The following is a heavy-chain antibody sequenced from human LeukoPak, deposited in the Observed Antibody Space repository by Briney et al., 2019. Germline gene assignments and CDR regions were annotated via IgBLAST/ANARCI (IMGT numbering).Heavy chain of an antibody. Sequence: ASVKVSCKASGYTFTSYDINWVRQATGQGLEWMGWMNPNSGNTGYAQKFQGRVTMTRNTSISTAYMELSSLRSEDTAVYYCARGLLGYYYYYIDVWGKGTTVTVSS. D-gene: IGHD3-16*01. CDR3: ARGLLGYYYYYIDV. J-gene: IGHJ6*03. V-gene: IGHV1-8*01. CDR1: GYTFTSYD. CDR2: MNPNSGNT.